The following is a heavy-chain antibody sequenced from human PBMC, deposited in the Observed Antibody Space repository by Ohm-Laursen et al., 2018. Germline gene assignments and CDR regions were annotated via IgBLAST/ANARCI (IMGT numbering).Heavy chain of an antibody. CDR1: GGSISSYY. Sequence: TLSLTCTVSGGSISSYYWSWVRQPPGKGLEWIGYIHNSGSTNYNPSLKSRVTIATDTSKNQFSLKLSSVTAADTAVYYCARQESSGWYPDYWGQGTLVTVSS. D-gene: IGHD6-19*01. J-gene: IGHJ4*02. CDR3: ARQESSGWYPDY. V-gene: IGHV4-59*08. CDR2: IHNSGST.